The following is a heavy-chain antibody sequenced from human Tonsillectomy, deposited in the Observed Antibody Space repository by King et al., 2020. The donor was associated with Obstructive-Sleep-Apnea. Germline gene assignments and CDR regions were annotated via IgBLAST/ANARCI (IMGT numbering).Heavy chain of an antibody. CDR3: ARSAGYSYGLFDY. CDR1: GFTFSTYW. V-gene: IGHV3-74*01. J-gene: IGHJ4*02. CDR2: INSDGSTT. D-gene: IGHD5-18*01. Sequence: VQLVESGGGLVQPGGSLRLSCAASGFTFSTYWMHWVRQAPGKGLVWVSRINSDGSTTNYAASVKGRFTISRDNAKNTRYLQMNSLRAEDTAVYYCARSAGYSYGLFDYWGQGTLVTVSS.